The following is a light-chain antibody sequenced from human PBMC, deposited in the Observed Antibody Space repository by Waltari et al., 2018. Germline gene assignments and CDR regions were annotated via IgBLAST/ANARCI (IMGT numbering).Light chain of an antibody. CDR1: QTIDY. CDR3: QPNYDTPRT. Sequence: QMPKSLSSLSASVGDCVTITCRASQTIDYLSWYQHKPGEAPKLLIYETSTLQSGVPTRFSGSKFGTTFILTISSLQPEDFATYFCQPNYDTPRTFGQGTKVDIK. J-gene: IGKJ2*02. CDR2: ETS. V-gene: IGKV1-39*01.